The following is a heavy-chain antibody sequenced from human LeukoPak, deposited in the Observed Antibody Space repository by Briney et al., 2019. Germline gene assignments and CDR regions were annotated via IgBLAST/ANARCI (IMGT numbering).Heavy chain of an antibody. J-gene: IGHJ4*02. D-gene: IGHD6-6*01. CDR3: ARGRRGAARRGGYYFDY. V-gene: IGHV4-34*01. CDR1: GGSFSGYY. Sequence: SETLSLTCAAYGGSFSGYYWSWIRQPPGKGLEWIGEINHSGSTNYNPSLKSRVTISVDTSKNQFSLKLSSVTAADTAVYYCARGRRGAARRGGYYFDYWGQGTLVTVSS. CDR2: INHSGST.